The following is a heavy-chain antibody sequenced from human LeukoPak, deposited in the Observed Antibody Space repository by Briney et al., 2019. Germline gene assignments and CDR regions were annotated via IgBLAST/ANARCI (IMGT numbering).Heavy chain of an antibody. CDR3: AKDLSGYDDY. Sequence: GGSLRLSCAASGFTFSSYAMSWVRQAPGKGLEWVSAISGSGGSTYYAGSVKGRFTISRDNYKNTLYLQMTSLRAEDTAVYYCAKDLSGYDDYWGRGTLVTVSS. CDR1: GFTFSSYA. CDR2: ISGSGGST. V-gene: IGHV3-23*01. J-gene: IGHJ4*02. D-gene: IGHD5-12*01.